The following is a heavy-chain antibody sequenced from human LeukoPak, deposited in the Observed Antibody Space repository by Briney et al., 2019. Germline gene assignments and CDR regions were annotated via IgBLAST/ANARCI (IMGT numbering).Heavy chain of an antibody. V-gene: IGHV5-51*01. CDR2: IYPGDSNT. CDR1: GYSFTNYW. D-gene: IGHD5-18*01. Sequence: GESLKISCKGSGYSFTNYWIGWVRQMPGKGLEWMGIIYPGDSNTTYSPSFQGQVTISADKSIGTAYLQWSSLKASDTAIYYCARTDYNGYSYGSWGQGTLVTVSS. J-gene: IGHJ5*02. CDR3: ARTDYNGYSYGS.